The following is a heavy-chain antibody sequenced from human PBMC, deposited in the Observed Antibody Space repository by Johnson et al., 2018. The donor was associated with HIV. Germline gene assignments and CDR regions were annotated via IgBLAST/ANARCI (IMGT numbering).Heavy chain of an antibody. CDR2: IRYDGSNK. Sequence: QMLLVESGGGVVQPGGSLRLSCAASGFTFSSYGMHWVRQAPGQGLEWVAFIRYDGSNKYYADSVKGRFTISRDNSKHTLYLQMNSLRAEDTAVYYCAKDREYYDILTGYYISLSSWDAFDIWGQGTMVTVSS. CDR3: AKDREYYDILTGYYISLSSWDAFDI. V-gene: IGHV3-30*02. CDR1: GFTFSSYG. J-gene: IGHJ3*02. D-gene: IGHD3-9*01.